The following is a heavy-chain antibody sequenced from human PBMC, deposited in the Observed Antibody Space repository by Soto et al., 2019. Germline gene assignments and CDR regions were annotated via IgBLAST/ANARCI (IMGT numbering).Heavy chain of an antibody. V-gene: IGHV3-23*01. D-gene: IGHD5-18*01. J-gene: IGHJ4*02. CDR3: SSPRRGYLRHFYY. CDR2: ISGSGGST. Sequence: GGSLRLSCAASGFTFSSYAMSWVRQAPGKGLEWVSAISGSGGSTYYADSVKGRFTISRDNSKNTLYLQMNSLRAEDTAVYYCSSPRRGYLRHFYYWGQGTLVPVSS. CDR1: GFTFSSYA.